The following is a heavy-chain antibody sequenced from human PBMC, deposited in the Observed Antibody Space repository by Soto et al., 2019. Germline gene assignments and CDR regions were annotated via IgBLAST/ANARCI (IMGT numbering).Heavy chain of an antibody. J-gene: IGHJ6*02. V-gene: IGHV3-30-3*01. CDR3: ARVMTGDYGSGSTYYHYYGMDV. D-gene: IGHD3-10*01. Sequence: GESLKISCAASGFTFSNYAMHWVRQAPGKGLEWVAVVSHDVSQTYQADSVNGRFTISRDNSKNTLYLQMTDLRTEDTAVYYCARVMTGDYGSGSTYYHYYGMDVWGQGTTVTVSS. CDR1: GFTFSNYA. CDR2: VSHDVSQT.